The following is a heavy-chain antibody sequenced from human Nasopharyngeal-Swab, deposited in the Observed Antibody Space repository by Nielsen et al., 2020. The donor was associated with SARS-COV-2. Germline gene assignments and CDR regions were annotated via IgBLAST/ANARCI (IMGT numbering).Heavy chain of an antibody. J-gene: IGHJ6*03. CDR1: GFTYSNYA. Sequence: GEALKISCAASGFTYSNYAMSWVRQAPGKGLEWVANIKQDGSEKNYVDSVKGRFTISRDNAKNSLYLQMNSLRAEDTAVYYCARDGYSYGYYYYYYMDVWGKGTTVTVSS. CDR2: IKQDGSEK. V-gene: IGHV3-7*01. CDR3: ARDGYSYGYYYYYYMDV. D-gene: IGHD5-18*01.